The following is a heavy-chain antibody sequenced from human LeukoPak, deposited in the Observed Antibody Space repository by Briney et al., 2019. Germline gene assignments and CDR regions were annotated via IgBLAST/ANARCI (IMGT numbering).Heavy chain of an antibody. CDR3: ARVLAVAGGYYYYGMDV. CDR2: INHSGST. J-gene: IGHJ6*02. Sequence: TSETLSLTCAVYGGSFSGYYWSWIRQPPGKGLEWIGEINHSGSTNYNPSLKSRVTISVDTSKNQFSLKLSSVTAADTTVYYCARVLAVAGGYYYYGMDVWGQGTTVTVSS. V-gene: IGHV4-34*01. CDR1: GGSFSGYY. D-gene: IGHD6-19*01.